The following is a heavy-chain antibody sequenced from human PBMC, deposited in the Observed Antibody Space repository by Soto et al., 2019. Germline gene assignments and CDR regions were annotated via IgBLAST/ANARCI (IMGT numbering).Heavy chain of an antibody. CDR2: ISGGGDTT. V-gene: IGHV3-23*01. CDR3: AKLRDFVVLPAGILDY. Sequence: EVQLLESGGGLVQPGGSLRLTCAASGFTFSSYGISWIRLSPGKGLEWGSVISGGGDTTYYTPSVKGRFTISRDDFRNTLYLQMNSLRTEDTAIYYCAKLRDFVVLPAGILDYWGPGTLVTVSS. D-gene: IGHD2-8*01. J-gene: IGHJ4*02. CDR1: GFTFSSYG.